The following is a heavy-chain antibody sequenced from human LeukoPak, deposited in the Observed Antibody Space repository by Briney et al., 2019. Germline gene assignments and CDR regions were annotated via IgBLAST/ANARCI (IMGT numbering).Heavy chain of an antibody. CDR2: ITSTSSTI. J-gene: IGHJ4*02. CDR1: GFTFSSYS. D-gene: IGHD3-16*01. CDR3: ARPHQIYVWGSPDY. Sequence: TGGSLRLSCAASGFTFSSYSMNWVRQAPGKGLEWVSYITSTSSTIYYADSVKGRFTVSRDNAKNSLFLQMDNLRDEDTAVYYCARPHQIYVWGSPDYWGQGTLVTVSS. V-gene: IGHV3-48*02.